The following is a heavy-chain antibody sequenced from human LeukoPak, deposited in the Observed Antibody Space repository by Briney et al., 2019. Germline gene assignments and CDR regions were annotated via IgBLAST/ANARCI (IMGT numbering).Heavy chain of an antibody. J-gene: IGHJ4*02. CDR1: GFTFSSYA. D-gene: IGHD4-23*01. V-gene: IGHV3-74*03. CDR2: IKTDGSMT. Sequence: PGGSLRLCCAASGFTFSSYAMTWVRQAPGKGLVWVSHIKTDGSMTKNADSLKGRFTISRDNAKNTLYLQMNSLRAEDTAVYYCARGGYSPVDYWGQGTLVTVSS. CDR3: ARGGYSPVDY.